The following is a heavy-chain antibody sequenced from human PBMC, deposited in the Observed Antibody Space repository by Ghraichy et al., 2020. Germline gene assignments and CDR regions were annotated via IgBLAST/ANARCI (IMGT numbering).Heavy chain of an antibody. D-gene: IGHD2-15*01. Sequence: GGSLRLSCAASGFTFSSYTMHWVRQAPGKGLEWVALISYDGSNKYYADSVKGRFTISRDNSKNTLYLQMDSLRADDTAVYYCARDGFCSGGSCYRFDYWGQGTLVTVSS. CDR2: ISYDGSNK. J-gene: IGHJ4*02. CDR1: GFTFSSYT. CDR3: ARDGFCSGGSCYRFDY. V-gene: IGHV3-30-3*01.